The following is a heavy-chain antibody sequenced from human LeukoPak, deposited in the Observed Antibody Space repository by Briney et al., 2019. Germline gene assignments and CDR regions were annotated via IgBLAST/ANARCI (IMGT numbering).Heavy chain of an antibody. J-gene: IGHJ5*02. Sequence: ASVKVSCKVSGYTLTELSMHWVRQAPGKGLEWMGGFDPEDGETIYAQKFQGRVTMTEDTSTDTAYMELSSLRSEDTAVYYCATSRPPSPYGDYPLGWFDPWGQGTLVTVSS. D-gene: IGHD4-17*01. CDR3: ATSRPPSPYGDYPLGWFDP. V-gene: IGHV1-24*01. CDR2: FDPEDGET. CDR1: GYTLTELS.